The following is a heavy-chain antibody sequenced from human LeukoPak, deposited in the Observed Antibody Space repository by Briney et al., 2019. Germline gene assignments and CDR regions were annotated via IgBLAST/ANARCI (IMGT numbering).Heavy chain of an antibody. CDR2: INHSGST. CDR3: ARGPKDAVLYYYGSGTPWST. Sequence: PSETLSLTCAVYGGSFSGYYWSWIRQPPGKGLEWIGEINHSGSTNYNPSLKSRVTISVDTSKNQFFLKLSSVTAADTAVYYCARGPKDAVLYYYGSGTPWSTWGQGTLVTVSS. CDR1: GGSFSGYY. V-gene: IGHV4-34*01. J-gene: IGHJ5*02. D-gene: IGHD3-10*01.